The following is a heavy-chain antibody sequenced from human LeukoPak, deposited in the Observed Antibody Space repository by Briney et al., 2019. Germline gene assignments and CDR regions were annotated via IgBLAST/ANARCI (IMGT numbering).Heavy chain of an antibody. D-gene: IGHD3-10*01. V-gene: IGHV3-23*01. CDR3: AKDVAGVRGVRGGFDY. CDR2: ITGSGGST. J-gene: IGHJ4*02. Sequence: GGSLRLSCAASGFTFSSYAMCWVRQAPGKGLEWVSSITGSGGSTYYADSVKGRFTISRDNSKNTLYLQMNSLRAEDTAVYYCAKDVAGVRGVRGGFDYWDQGTLVTVSS. CDR1: GFTFSSYA.